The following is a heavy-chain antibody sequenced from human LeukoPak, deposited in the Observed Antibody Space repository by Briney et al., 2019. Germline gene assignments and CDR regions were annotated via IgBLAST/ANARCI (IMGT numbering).Heavy chain of an antibody. Sequence: SETLSLTCTVSGGSISGHYWTWVRQPPGEGLEWIGQIHYSGKADYNPSLRSRITISVDTSKNQMSLKVTSVTAADTAVHYCARFGVDYDMDVWGQGTTVTVS. D-gene: IGHD3-16*01. CDR3: ARFGVDYDMDV. J-gene: IGHJ6*02. V-gene: IGHV4-59*11. CDR1: GGSISGHY. CDR2: IHYSGKA.